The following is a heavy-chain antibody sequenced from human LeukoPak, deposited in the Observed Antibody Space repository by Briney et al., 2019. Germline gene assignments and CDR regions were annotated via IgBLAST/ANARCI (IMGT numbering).Heavy chain of an antibody. Sequence: GGSLRLSCVASGFTFSSYWMSWVRQAPGKGLEWVANIKQDGSEKYYVDSVKGQFTISRDNAENSLYLQMNSLRAEDTAVYYCARGGIVDTAMGPFDYWGQGTLVTVSS. V-gene: IGHV3-7*01. CDR2: IKQDGSEK. D-gene: IGHD5-18*01. CDR3: ARGGIVDTAMGPFDY. CDR1: GFTFSSYW. J-gene: IGHJ4*02.